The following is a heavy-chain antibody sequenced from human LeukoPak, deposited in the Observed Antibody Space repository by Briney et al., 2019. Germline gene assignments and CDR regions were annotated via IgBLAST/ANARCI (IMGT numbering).Heavy chain of an antibody. CDR3: ARLSWTDSSGWYMFDY. V-gene: IGHV4-39*01. CDR2: IYYSGST. Sequence: PSETLSLTCIVYCGSTSSTSYYWGWIRQPPGKGLEWIGSIYYSGSTYYNPSLKSRVTISVDTSKNQFSLKLSSVTAADTAVYYCARLSWTDSSGWYMFDYWGQGTLVIVSS. J-gene: IGHJ4*02. CDR1: CGSTSSTSYY. D-gene: IGHD6-19*01.